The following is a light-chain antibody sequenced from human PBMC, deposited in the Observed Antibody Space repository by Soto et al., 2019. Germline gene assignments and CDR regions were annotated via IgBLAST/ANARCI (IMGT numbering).Light chain of an antibody. J-gene: IGKJ2*01. CDR2: GGS. V-gene: IGKV3-20*01. CDR1: QSISRGN. CDR3: LDYGSPPYT. Sequence: VLTQSPGTLSLSPGERAVLSCRASQSISRGNLAWYHQKTGQAPRLLIYGGSRRATGVADRFSGSGSGTDFTLTISGLEPEDCAVYYCLDYGSPPYTFGQGTKL.